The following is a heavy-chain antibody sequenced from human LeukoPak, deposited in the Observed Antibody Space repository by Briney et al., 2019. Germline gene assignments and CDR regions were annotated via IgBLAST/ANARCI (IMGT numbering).Heavy chain of an antibody. CDR3: ARGGRSVRRYDFWSGYPKPFDY. CDR2: MNPNSGNT. V-gene: IGHV1-8*01. J-gene: IGHJ4*02. Sequence: GASVKVSCKASGYTFTSYDINWVRQATGQGLEWMGWMNPNSGNTGYAQKFQGRVTMTRNTSISTAHMELSSLRSEDTAVYYCARGGRSVRRYDFWSGYPKPFDYWGQGTLVTVSS. D-gene: IGHD3-3*01. CDR1: GYTFTSYD.